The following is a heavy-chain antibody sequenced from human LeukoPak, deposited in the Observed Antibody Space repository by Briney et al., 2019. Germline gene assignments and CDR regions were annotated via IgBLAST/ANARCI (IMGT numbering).Heavy chain of an antibody. CDR1: GYTLTELS. J-gene: IGHJ4*02. Sequence: ASVKVSCKVSGYTLTELSMHWVRQAPGKGLEWMGGFDPEDGETIYAQKFQGRVTMTEDTSTDTAYMELSSLRSEDTAVYYCATVPRVIVGYPFDYWGQGTLVTVSS. CDR2: FDPEDGET. V-gene: IGHV1-24*01. CDR3: ATVPRVIVGYPFDY. D-gene: IGHD1-26*01.